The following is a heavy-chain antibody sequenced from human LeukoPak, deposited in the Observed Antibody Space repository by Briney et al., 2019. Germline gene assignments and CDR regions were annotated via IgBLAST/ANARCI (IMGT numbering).Heavy chain of an antibody. CDR2: IWYGGSNK. CDR1: GFTFSSYG. D-gene: IGHD1-26*01. Sequence: PWGTLRLSCAASGFTFSSYGMHWGRPAPRKGQEWVGVIWYGGSNKIRADNVKCRFTISSDNSKNTLYLHMNSLRAEDTAVYSCTRINSGSYVFDIWGQGTMVTVSS. CDR3: TRINSGSYVFDI. J-gene: IGHJ3*02. V-gene: IGHV3-33*01.